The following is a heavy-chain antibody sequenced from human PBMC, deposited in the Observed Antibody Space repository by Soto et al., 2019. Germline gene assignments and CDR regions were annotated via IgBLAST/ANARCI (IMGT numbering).Heavy chain of an antibody. V-gene: IGHV3-7*03. CDR1: GFTFSSYW. D-gene: IGHD3-9*01. Sequence: PGGSLRLSCAASGFTFSSYWMSWVRQAPGKGLEWVANIKQDGSEKYYVDSVKGRFTISRDNAKNSLYLQMNSLRAEDTAVYYCAREGVWGLRYFDRSYYGMDVWGQGTTVTVS. CDR2: IKQDGSEK. CDR3: AREGVWGLRYFDRSYYGMDV. J-gene: IGHJ6*02.